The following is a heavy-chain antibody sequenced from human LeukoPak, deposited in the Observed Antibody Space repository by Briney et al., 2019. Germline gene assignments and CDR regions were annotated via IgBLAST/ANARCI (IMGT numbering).Heavy chain of an antibody. V-gene: IGHV4-59*08. D-gene: IGHD1-26*01. CDR1: GGSMSCYY. CDR3: AKHGTSGISRRPFDN. J-gene: IGHJ3*02. Sequence: KPSETLSLTCTVSGGSMSCYYWSWIRQPPGKGLEWIGYIYDSGSTNYSPSLKSRVTISVDTSNNQFSLKLNSVTAADTAVYYCAKHGTSGISRRPFDNWGQGTMVTVSS. CDR2: IYDSGST.